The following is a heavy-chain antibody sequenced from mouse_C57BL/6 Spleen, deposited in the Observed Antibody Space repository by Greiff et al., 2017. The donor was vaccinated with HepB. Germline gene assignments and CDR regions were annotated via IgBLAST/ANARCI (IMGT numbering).Heavy chain of an antibody. V-gene: IGHV3-6*01. CDR1: GYSITSGYY. J-gene: IGHJ4*01. CDR3: ARSIHGYFYAMDD. D-gene: IGHD2-3*01. Sequence: EVKLMESGPGLVKPSQSLSLTCSVTGYSITSGYYWNWIRQFPGNKLVWMGYISYDGSNNYNPSLNNRISITRDTSKNQFFLKLNSVTTEDTATYYCARSIHGYFYAMDDWGKGTSVTVSS. CDR2: ISYDGSN.